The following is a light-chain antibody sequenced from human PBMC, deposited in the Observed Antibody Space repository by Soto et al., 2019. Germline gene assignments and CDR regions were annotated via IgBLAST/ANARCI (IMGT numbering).Light chain of an antibody. CDR3: QQRANWPPT. J-gene: IGKJ4*01. Sequence: DTVLIQSPATLSLSPGERATLSCRASHTVANFFAWYQHKSGQAPRLLIYDVSNRATGIPARFSGSGSGTDFTLTISSLEPDDFAVYYCQQRANWPPTFGGGTNVEIK. CDR1: HTVANF. CDR2: DVS. V-gene: IGKV3-11*01.